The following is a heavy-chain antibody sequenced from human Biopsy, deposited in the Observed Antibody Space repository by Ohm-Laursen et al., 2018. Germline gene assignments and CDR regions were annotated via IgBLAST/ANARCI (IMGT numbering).Heavy chain of an antibody. D-gene: IGHD3-22*01. Sequence: GTLSLTCTVSGDSISSYYWSWIRQPPGKGLEWIGYVYYTGSTDYNPSLQSRVTISVDTSKNHFSLRLRSVAPADTAIYYCARDRGYYSDRTVPGYFDLWGRGTLVTVSS. V-gene: IGHV4-59*01. CDR3: ARDRGYYSDRTVPGYFDL. CDR2: VYYTGST. J-gene: IGHJ2*01. CDR1: GDSISSYY.